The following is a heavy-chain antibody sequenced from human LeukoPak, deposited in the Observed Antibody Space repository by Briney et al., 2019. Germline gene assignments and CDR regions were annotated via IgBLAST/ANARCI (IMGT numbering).Heavy chain of an antibody. CDR3: ARISRDGYIFDY. Sequence: GASAKVSCKASGGTFSSYAISWVRQAPGQGLEWMGGIIPIFGTANYAQKFQGRVTITTDESTSTAYMELSSLRSEDTAVYYCARISRDGYIFDYWGQGTLVTVSS. D-gene: IGHD5-24*01. J-gene: IGHJ4*02. CDR1: GGTFSSYA. CDR2: IIPIFGTA. V-gene: IGHV1-69*05.